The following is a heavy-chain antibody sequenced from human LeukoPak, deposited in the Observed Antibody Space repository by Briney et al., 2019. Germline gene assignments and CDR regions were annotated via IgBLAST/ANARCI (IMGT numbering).Heavy chain of an antibody. CDR3: ARNAVGAKYYFDY. V-gene: IGHV4-30-4*08. J-gene: IGHJ4*02. D-gene: IGHD1-26*01. Sequence: SETLSLTCTVSGGSISSGDYYWGWIRQPPGKGLEWIGYIYYSGSTYYNPSLKSRVTISVDTSKNQFSLKLSSVTAADTAVYYCARNAVGAKYYFDYWGQGTQVTVSS. CDR2: IYYSGST. CDR1: GGSISSGDYY.